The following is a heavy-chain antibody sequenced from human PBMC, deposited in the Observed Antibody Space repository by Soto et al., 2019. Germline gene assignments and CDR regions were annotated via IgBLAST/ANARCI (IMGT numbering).Heavy chain of an antibody. Sequence: GGSLRLSCAASGFTFSSYWMHWVRQAPGKGLVWVSRINSDGSSTSYADSVKGRFTISRDNAKNTLYLQMNSLRAEDTAVYYCARAYTIFGVVYPWFDPWGQGTLVTVSS. CDR1: GFTFSSYW. V-gene: IGHV3-74*01. CDR2: INSDGSST. CDR3: ARAYTIFGVVYPWFDP. J-gene: IGHJ5*02. D-gene: IGHD3-3*01.